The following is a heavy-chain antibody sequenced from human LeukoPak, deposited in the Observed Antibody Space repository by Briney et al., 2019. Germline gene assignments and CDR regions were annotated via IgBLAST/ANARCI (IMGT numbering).Heavy chain of an antibody. Sequence: ASVKVSCKASGYTFTSYGNSWVRQAPGQGLEWMGWISAYNGNTNYAQKLQGRVTMTTDTSTSTAYMELRSLRSDDTAVYYCARDGNGIVGATSIDYWGQGTLVTVSS. V-gene: IGHV1-18*01. D-gene: IGHD1-26*01. CDR1: GYTFTSYG. J-gene: IGHJ4*02. CDR2: ISAYNGNT. CDR3: ARDGNGIVGATSIDY.